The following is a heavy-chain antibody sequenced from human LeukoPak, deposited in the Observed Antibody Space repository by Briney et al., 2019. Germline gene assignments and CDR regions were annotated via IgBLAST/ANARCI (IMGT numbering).Heavy chain of an antibody. CDR3: ATDSSGFSY. J-gene: IGHJ4*02. CDR2: ISSGGYTI. Sequence: PGGSLRLSCAASGFTFSSSAMSWVRQAPGKGLEWVSSISSGGYTIKYHDSVRGRFIISRDNANNSLYLQMNSLRGDDTASYYCATDSSGFSYWGQGILVAVSS. V-gene: IGHV3-48*03. D-gene: IGHD3-22*01. CDR1: GFTFSSSA.